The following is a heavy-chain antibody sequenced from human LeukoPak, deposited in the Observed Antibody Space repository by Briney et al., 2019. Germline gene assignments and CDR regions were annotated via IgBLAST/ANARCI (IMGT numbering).Heavy chain of an antibody. CDR3: ARDRGTAAFDI. Sequence: PGGSLRLSCAASGFTFSSYAMSWIRQAPGKGLEWVSYISSSGSTIYYADSAKGRFTISRDNAKNSLYLQMNSLRAEDTAVYYCARDRGTAAFDIWGQGTMVTVSS. CDR1: GFTFSSYA. D-gene: IGHD3-10*01. CDR2: ISSSGSTI. V-gene: IGHV3-11*01. J-gene: IGHJ3*02.